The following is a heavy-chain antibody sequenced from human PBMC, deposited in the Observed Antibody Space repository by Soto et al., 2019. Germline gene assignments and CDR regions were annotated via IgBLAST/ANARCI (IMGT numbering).Heavy chain of an antibody. CDR1: GFTFSSYT. CDR3: ARGGNYDSSGLWSY. CDR2: ISSSTTYI. D-gene: IGHD3-22*01. J-gene: IGHJ1*01. Sequence: EVQLVESGGGLVKPGGSLRLSCAASGFTFSSYTMNWVRQAPGKGLEWVSSISSSTTYIYYADSVKGRLTISRDNAKNSLYLQMNSLRAEDTAVYYCARGGNYDSSGLWSYWGQGTLVTVSS. V-gene: IGHV3-21*01.